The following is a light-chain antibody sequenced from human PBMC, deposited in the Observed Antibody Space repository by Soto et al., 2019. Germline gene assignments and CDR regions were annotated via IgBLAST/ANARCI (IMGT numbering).Light chain of an antibody. Sequence: QSVLTQPPSASGTPGQRVTISCSGSSSNIGSDSANWYQQFPGTAPKLLIYGNSNRPSGVPDRFSGSKSGTSASLAITGLQAEDEADYYCQSYDSSLSGWVFGGGTKLTVL. V-gene: IGLV1-40*01. CDR2: GNS. CDR3: QSYDSSLSGWV. J-gene: IGLJ3*02. CDR1: SSNIGSDS.